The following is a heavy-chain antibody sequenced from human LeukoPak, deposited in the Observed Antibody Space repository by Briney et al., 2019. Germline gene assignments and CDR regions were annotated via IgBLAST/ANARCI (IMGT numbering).Heavy chain of an antibody. CDR3: ARDGSPYCSGGSCYWGFDY. CDR1: GFTFSSYA. J-gene: IGHJ4*02. V-gene: IGHV3-23*01. D-gene: IGHD2-15*01. CDR2: ISGSGGST. Sequence: PGGSLRLSCAASGFTFSSYAMSWVRQAPGKGLEWVSAISGSGGSTYYADSVKGRFTISRDNAKNSLYLQMNSLRAEDTAVYYCARDGSPYCSGGSCYWGFDYWGQGTLVTVSS.